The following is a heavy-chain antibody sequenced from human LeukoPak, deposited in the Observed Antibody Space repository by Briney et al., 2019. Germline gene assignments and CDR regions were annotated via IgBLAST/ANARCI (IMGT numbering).Heavy chain of an antibody. CDR1: GFTFSSYA. D-gene: IGHD4-17*01. CDR2: ISYDGSNK. V-gene: IGHV3-30-3*01. Sequence: GRSLRLSCAASGFTFSSYAMHWVRQAPGKGLESVAVISYDGSNKYYADSVKGRFTISRDNSKNTLYLQMNSLRAEDTAVYYCARDFYGDFSKFDYWGQGTLVTVSS. J-gene: IGHJ4*02. CDR3: ARDFYGDFSKFDY.